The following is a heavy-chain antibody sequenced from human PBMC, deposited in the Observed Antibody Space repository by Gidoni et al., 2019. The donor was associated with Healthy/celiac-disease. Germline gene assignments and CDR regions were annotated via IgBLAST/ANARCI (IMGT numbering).Heavy chain of an antibody. CDR3: AREDTYYDSSGYYYYFDY. Sequence: QGQLVESGGGVVQPGRSLRLSCSAYGFTFSSYSMHGVRQAPGKGLEWAAVISYDGINKYYADSLKGRFTISRDNSKNTLYLQMNSLRAEDTAVYYCAREDTYYDSSGYYYYFDYWGQGTLVTVSS. D-gene: IGHD3-22*01. J-gene: IGHJ4*02. CDR2: ISYDGINK. CDR1: GFTFSSYS. V-gene: IGHV3-30*01.